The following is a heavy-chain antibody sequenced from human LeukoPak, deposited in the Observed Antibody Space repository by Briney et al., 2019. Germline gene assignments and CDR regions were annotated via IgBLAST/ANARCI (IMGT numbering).Heavy chain of an antibody. CDR1: GASISTSSYY. CDR2: IYFTGTT. Sequence: PSETLSLTCTVSGASISTSSYYWGWVRQPPGKGLEWIGTIYFTGTTYYTPSLKGRATISVDTPKTHFDLKLSAGTAADPAVYYCARHEKSSGWFYDYWGQGT. J-gene: IGHJ4*02. V-gene: IGHV4-39*01. CDR3: ARHEKSSGWFYDY. D-gene: IGHD6-19*01.